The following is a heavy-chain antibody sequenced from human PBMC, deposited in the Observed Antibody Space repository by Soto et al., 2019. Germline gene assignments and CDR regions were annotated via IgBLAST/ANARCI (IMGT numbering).Heavy chain of an antibody. J-gene: IGHJ4*02. V-gene: IGHV3-23*01. CDR2: ISGSGGST. D-gene: IGHD3-3*01. Sequence: PGGSLRLSCAASGFTFSSYAMSWVRQAPGKGLERVSAISGSGGSTYYADYVKGRFTISRDNSKNTLYLKMNSLRAEDTAVYYCAKKKKSTGYYDFWSGYLDGFDYWGQGTLVTVSS. CDR1: GFTFSSYA. CDR3: AKKKKSTGYYDFWSGYLDGFDY.